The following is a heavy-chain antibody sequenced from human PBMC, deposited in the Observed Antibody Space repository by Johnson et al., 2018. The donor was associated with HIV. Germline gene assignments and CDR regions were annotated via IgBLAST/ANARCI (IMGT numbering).Heavy chain of an antibody. CDR2: LDSGGTT. D-gene: IGHD1-26*01. J-gene: IGHJ3*02. CDR3: AKSIVGATYDAFDI. V-gene: IGHV3-53*01. Sequence: VQLVESGGGLIQPGGSLRLSCAASGFTVSSNYMSWVRQAPGKGLEWVSLLDSGGTTYYADSVKGRFTISRDNAKNTLYLQMNSLRAEDTAVYYCAKSIVGATYDAFDIWGQGTMVTVSS. CDR1: GFTVSSNY.